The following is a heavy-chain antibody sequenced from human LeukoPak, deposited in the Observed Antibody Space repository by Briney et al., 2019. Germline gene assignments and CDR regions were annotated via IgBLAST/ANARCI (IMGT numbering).Heavy chain of an antibody. CDR2: IIPIFGTA. V-gene: IGHV1-69*05. Sequence: SVKVSCKASGGTFSSYAISWVRQAPGQGLEWKGGIIPIFGTANYAQKFQGRVTITTDESTSTAYMELSSLRSEDTAVYYCARGPIVGAKGYFDYWGQGTLVTVSS. CDR3: ARGPIVGAKGYFDY. J-gene: IGHJ4*02. CDR1: GGTFSSYA. D-gene: IGHD1-26*01.